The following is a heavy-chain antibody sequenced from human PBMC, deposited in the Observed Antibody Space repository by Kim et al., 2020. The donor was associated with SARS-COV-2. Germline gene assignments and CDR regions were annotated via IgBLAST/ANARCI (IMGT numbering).Heavy chain of an antibody. J-gene: IGHJ6*02. CDR3: AKVGCSSTSCSFMDV. D-gene: IGHD2-2*01. V-gene: IGHV3-23*01. Sequence: DSVKGRFTISRDNSKNTLYLQMNSLRAEDTAVYYCAKVGCSSTSCSFMDVWGQGTTVTVSS.